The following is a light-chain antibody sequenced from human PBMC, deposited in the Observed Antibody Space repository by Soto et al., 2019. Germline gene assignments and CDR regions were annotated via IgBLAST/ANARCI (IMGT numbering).Light chain of an antibody. V-gene: IGLV1-44*01. CDR2: GNN. CDR1: SSNIGINT. J-gene: IGLJ1*01. CDR3: ATWDDSLDVHV. Sequence: QSVLTQPPSASGTPGQTITISCSGGSSNIGINTVNWYEHLPGTAPRLLIYGNNQRPSGVPDRFSGSKSGTLASLAISGLQSEDEGHYYCATWDDSLDVHVFGTGTKVTVL.